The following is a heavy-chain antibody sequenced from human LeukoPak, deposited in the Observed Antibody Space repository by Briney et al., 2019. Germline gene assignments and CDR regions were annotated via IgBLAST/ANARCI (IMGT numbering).Heavy chain of an antibody. V-gene: IGHV3-30*18. CDR1: GFTFSSYG. CDR3: ANRPGDYVD. J-gene: IGHJ4*02. CDR2: ISYDGSNK. D-gene: IGHD4-17*01. Sequence: GGSLTLTCAASGFTFSSYGMHWVRQAPGKGLEWVAVISYDGSNKYYADSVKGRFTISRDNSKNTLYLQMNSLRAEDTAAYYCANRPGDYVDWGQGTLVTVSS.